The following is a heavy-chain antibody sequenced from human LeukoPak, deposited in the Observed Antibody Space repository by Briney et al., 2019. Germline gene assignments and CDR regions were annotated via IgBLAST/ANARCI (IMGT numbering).Heavy chain of an antibody. V-gene: IGHV1-69*13. Sequence: SVKVSCKASGYTFTSYGISWVRQAPGQGLERMGGIVPLFGKVDYVQKFQDRVTISADESTSTAHMELRSLRFEDTAVYYCARTPLDFYGSGSYYIRHFDDWGQGTLVTVST. D-gene: IGHD3-10*01. CDR1: GYTFTSYG. CDR3: ARTPLDFYGSGSYYIRHFDD. J-gene: IGHJ4*02. CDR2: IVPLFGKV.